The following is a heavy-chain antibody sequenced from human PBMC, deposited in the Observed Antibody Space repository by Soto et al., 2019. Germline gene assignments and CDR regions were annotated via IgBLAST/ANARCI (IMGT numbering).Heavy chain of an antibody. V-gene: IGHV3-53*05. CDR2: IYSGGST. J-gene: IGHJ4*02. CDR3: TIVRVADSALDH. D-gene: IGHD3-10*02. Sequence: EVQLVETGGGLIQPGGSLRLSCAASGFTVSSNYMSWVRQAPGKGLEWVSVIYSGGSTYYADSVRGRFTISRDNSKNTLFLHRSNLRAEDTAMYYCTIVRVADSALDHRGQGTLVTVSS. CDR1: GFTVSSNY.